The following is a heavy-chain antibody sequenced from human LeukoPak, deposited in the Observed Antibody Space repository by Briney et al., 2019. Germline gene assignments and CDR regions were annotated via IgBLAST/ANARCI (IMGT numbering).Heavy chain of an antibody. J-gene: IGHJ6*02. CDR1: GFSFNAFA. CDR3: TKDSQGSYDGFWYGTYGMDV. Sequence: GGSLRLSCVASGFSFNAFALTWVRQAPGKGLEWVSTISDYPHYADSVRGRFTISRDNSGKTVFLQMNSLTPEDAATYYCTKDSQGSYDGFWYGTYGMDVWGQGTTVTVSS. CDR2: ISDYP. D-gene: IGHD3-16*01. V-gene: IGHV3-23*05.